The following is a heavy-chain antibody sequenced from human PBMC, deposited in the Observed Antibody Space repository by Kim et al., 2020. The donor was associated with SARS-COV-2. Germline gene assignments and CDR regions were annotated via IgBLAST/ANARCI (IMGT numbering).Heavy chain of an antibody. CDR3: ARDTTMIVAPYYYYGMDV. CDR1: GFTFSSYS. J-gene: IGHJ6*02. CDR2: ISSSSSYI. Sequence: GGSLRLSCAASGFTFSSYSMNWVRQAPGKGLEWVSSISSSSSYIYYADSVKGRFTISRDNAKNSLFLQMNSLRAEDTAIYYCARDTTMIVAPYYYYGMDVWGQGTTVTVSS. D-gene: IGHD3-22*01. V-gene: IGHV3-21*01.